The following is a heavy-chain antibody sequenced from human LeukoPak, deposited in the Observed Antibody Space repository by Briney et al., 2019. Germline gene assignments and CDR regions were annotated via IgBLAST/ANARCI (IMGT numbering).Heavy chain of an antibody. J-gene: IGHJ3*02. CDR3: AKSYPVVESGPDAFDI. V-gene: IGHV3-30-3*02. D-gene: IGHD2-15*01. Sequence: GGSLRLSCAASAFTFSDHSMHWARQAPGKGLEWVSSIAYDSSNTYYADSVKGRFTISRDNSKNTLYLQMNSLRAEDTAVYYCAKSYPVVESGPDAFDIWGQGTMVTVSS. CDR2: IAYDSSNT. CDR1: AFTFSDHS.